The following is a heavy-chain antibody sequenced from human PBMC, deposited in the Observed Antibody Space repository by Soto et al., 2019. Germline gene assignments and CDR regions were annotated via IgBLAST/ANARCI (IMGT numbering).Heavy chain of an antibody. J-gene: IGHJ3*02. Sequence: EVQLLESGGNLVQPGGSLRLSCAASGFSFSTYALTWVHQAPGKGLEWVSGISASGATTYYADSENGRFTISRDNSKNTGFLQMTSLRAEDTALYYCSKWTDTVIEAALAGGAFDIWGQGTMVTVSS. CDR1: GFSFSTYA. CDR2: ISASGATT. V-gene: IGHV3-23*01. D-gene: IGHD2-15*01. CDR3: SKWTDTVIEAALAGGAFDI.